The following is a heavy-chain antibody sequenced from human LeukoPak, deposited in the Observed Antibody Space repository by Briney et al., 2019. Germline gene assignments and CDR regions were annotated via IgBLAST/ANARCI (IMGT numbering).Heavy chain of an antibody. CDR1: GFTFDDYA. J-gene: IGHJ4*02. V-gene: IGHV3-9*01. Sequence: GGSLRLSCAASGFTFDDYAMHWVRQAPGKGLEWVSGISWNSGSIGYADSVKGRFTISRDNAKNSLYLQMNSLRAEDTALYYSAKAVRLGELSPVDYWGQGTLVTVSS. CDR2: ISWNSGSI. D-gene: IGHD3-16*02. CDR3: AKAVRLGELSPVDY.